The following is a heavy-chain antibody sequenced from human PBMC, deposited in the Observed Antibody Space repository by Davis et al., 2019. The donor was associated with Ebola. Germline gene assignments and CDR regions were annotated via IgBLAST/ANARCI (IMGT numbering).Heavy chain of an antibody. CDR3: ARDSSSWYDVDDY. V-gene: IGHV3-23*01. Sequence: GGSLRLSCAASGFTFSSYAMNWVRQAPGKGLEWVSAISGSGGSTYYADSVKGRFTISRDNSKNTLYLQMNSLRAEDTAVYYCARDSSSWYDVDDYWGQGTLVTVSS. CDR2: ISGSGGST. D-gene: IGHD6-13*01. J-gene: IGHJ4*02. CDR1: GFTFSSYA.